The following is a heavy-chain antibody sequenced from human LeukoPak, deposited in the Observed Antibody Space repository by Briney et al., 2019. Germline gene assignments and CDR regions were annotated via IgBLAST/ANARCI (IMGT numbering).Heavy chain of an antibody. D-gene: IGHD3-10*01. CDR1: GGTFSSYA. Sequence: ASVKVSCKASGGTFSSYAISWVRQAPGQGLEWMGGIIPIFGTANYAQKFQGRVTITADKSTSTAYMELSSLRSEDTAVYYCAYYYGSGTYYYGMDVWGKGTMVTVPS. CDR3: AYYYGSGTYYYGMDV. V-gene: IGHV1-69*06. J-gene: IGHJ6*04. CDR2: IIPIFGTA.